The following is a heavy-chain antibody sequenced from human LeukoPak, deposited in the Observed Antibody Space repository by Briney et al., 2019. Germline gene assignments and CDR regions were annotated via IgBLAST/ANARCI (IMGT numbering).Heavy chain of an antibody. CDR3: ARGAAVAGPSPSSFDY. Sequence: GASVKVSCKASGYSFTSNYIHWVRQAPGQGLEWMGIINPSGGSTSYAQKFQGRVTMTRDTSTSTVYMELSSLRSEDTAVYYCARGAAVAGPSPSSFDYWGQGTLVTVSS. V-gene: IGHV1-46*01. CDR2: INPSGGST. D-gene: IGHD6-19*01. J-gene: IGHJ4*02. CDR1: GYSFTSNY.